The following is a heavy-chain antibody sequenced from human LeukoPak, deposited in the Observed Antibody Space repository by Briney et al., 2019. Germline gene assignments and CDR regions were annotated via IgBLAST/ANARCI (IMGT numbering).Heavy chain of an antibody. Sequence: GGSLRLSCAASGFTFNTYAMSWVRQAPGKGLEWVSSISSSSSYIYYADSVKGRFTISRDNAKNSLYLQMNSLRAEDTAVYYCAREGSYFDYWGQGTLVTVPS. CDR3: AREGSYFDY. J-gene: IGHJ4*02. CDR2: ISSSSSYI. D-gene: IGHD1-26*01. V-gene: IGHV3-21*01. CDR1: GFTFNTYA.